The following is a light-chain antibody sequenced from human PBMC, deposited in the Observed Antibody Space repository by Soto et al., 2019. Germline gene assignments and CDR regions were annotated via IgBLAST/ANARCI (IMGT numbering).Light chain of an antibody. CDR3: QQYNTWPKT. CDR2: GPS. V-gene: IGKV3-15*01. CDR1: QSVRSS. Sequence: EIVMTQSPATLSVSPGESATLSCRASQSVRSSLAWDQKKPGQAPRLLMYGPSTRDTGVPARFSDSGSGTESTLTISSLQSEDFAVYYCQQYNTWPKTFGQGTKLEIK. J-gene: IGKJ2*01.